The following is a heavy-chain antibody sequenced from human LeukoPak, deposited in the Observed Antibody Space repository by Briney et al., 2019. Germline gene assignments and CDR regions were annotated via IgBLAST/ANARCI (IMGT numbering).Heavy chain of an antibody. D-gene: IGHD1-26*01. CDR2: IIPIFGTA. CDR3: ARAEVEGHNYMDV. V-gene: IGHV1-69*05. Sequence: SVKVSCKASGGTFSSYAISWVRQAPGQGLEWMGGIIPIFGTANYAQQFQGRVSITTDESTSTAYMELSSLRSEDTAVYYCARAEVEGHNYMDVWGKGTTVTVSS. CDR1: GGTFSSYA. J-gene: IGHJ6*03.